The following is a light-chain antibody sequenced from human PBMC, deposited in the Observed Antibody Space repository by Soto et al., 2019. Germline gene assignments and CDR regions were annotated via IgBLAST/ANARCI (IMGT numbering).Light chain of an antibody. J-gene: IGKJ4*01. CDR1: QTVSSN. CDR3: HQYNNWLRT. CDR2: DAS. Sequence: EIVMTQSPATLSVSPGERATLSCRASQTVSSNLAWYQQKPGQAPRLLIYDASTRATGIPVRFRGSGSGTEFTLTISSLQSEDSAVYYCHQYNNWLRTFGGGTKVDIK. V-gene: IGKV3-15*01.